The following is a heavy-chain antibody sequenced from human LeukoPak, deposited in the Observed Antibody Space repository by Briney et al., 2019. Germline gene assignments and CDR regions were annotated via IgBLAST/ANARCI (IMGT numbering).Heavy chain of an antibody. Sequence: PGGSLRLSCAASGFTFSIYAMSWVRQAPGKGLEWVSVIYSGGSTYYADSVKGRFTISRDNSKNTLFLQMNSLRVEDTAVYYCAYTAATISWGQGTLVTVSS. J-gene: IGHJ5*02. D-gene: IGHD2-15*01. CDR3: AYTAATIS. V-gene: IGHV3-66*01. CDR1: GFTFSIYA. CDR2: IYSGGST.